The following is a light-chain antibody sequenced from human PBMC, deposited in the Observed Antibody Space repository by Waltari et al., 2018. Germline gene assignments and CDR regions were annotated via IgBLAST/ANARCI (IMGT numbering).Light chain of an antibody. Sequence: DIVMTQSPDSLAVSLGERATINCKSSQSVLFSSNNRNYLAWYQQKPGQSPKLVLYWASTRESGVPELCSGSGSATDFTLTISSLQAEDVAVYYCQQYYSSPFTFGPGTKLEIK. CDR1: QSVLFSSNNRNY. J-gene: IGKJ3*01. CDR2: WAS. CDR3: QQYYSSPFT. V-gene: IGKV4-1*01.